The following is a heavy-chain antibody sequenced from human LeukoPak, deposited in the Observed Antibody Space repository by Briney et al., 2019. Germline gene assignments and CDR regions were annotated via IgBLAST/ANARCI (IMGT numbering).Heavy chain of an antibody. D-gene: IGHD3-10*01. CDR1: GFTFSSYA. V-gene: IGHV3-23*01. Sequence: GGSLRLSCAASGFTFSSYAMSWVRQAPGKGLEWVSAISGSGGSTFYADSVKGRFTISRDNSKNTLYLQMNSLRAEDTAVYYCAKVSSNYYGSGSYQTLDVWGQGTLVTVSS. J-gene: IGHJ4*02. CDR3: AKVSSNYYGSGSYQTLDV. CDR2: ISGSGGST.